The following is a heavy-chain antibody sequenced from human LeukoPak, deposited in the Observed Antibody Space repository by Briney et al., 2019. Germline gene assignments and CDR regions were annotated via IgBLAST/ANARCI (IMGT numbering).Heavy chain of an antibody. CDR2: IYYSGST. CDR3: ARDQEMGTDEHYFDY. V-gene: IGHV4-39*07. J-gene: IGHJ4*02. Sequence: PSETLSLTCTVSGGSISSSSYYWGWIRQPPGKGLEWIGSIYYSGSTYYNPSLKSRVTISVDTSKNQFSLKLSSVTAADTAVYYCARDQEMGTDEHYFDYWGQGTLVTVSS. D-gene: IGHD5-24*01. CDR1: GGSISSSSYY.